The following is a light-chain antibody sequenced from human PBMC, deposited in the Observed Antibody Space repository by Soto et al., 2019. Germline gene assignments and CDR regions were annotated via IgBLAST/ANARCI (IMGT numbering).Light chain of an antibody. J-gene: IGKJ4*01. Sequence: IQMTQSPSTLFASVEDTVTITCRASQRISGGLAWHQTKPGKAPKLLIYDVSAWKSVVPPRFSVSRSGTECTLTISSLQPEDFATYYCQQFNVFGGGTKVDI. CDR2: DVS. CDR3: QQFNV. CDR1: QRISGG. V-gene: IGKV1-5*01.